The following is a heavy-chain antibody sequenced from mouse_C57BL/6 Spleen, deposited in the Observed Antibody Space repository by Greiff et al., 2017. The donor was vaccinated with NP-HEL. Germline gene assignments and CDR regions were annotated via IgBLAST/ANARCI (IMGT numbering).Heavy chain of an antibody. CDR1: GFTFSSYG. Sequence: EVQGVESGGDLVKPGGSLKLSCAASGFTFSSYGMSWVRQTPDKRLEWVATISSGGSYTYYPDSVKGRFTISRDNAKNTLYLQMSSLKSEDTAMYYCARLTAQATSWFAYWGQGTLVTVSA. CDR3: ARLTAQATSWFAY. J-gene: IGHJ3*01. D-gene: IGHD3-2*02. CDR2: ISSGGSYT. V-gene: IGHV5-6*01.